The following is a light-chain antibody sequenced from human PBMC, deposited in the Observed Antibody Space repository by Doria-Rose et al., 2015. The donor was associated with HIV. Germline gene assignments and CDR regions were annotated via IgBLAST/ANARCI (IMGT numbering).Light chain of an antibody. CDR1: QSFSSTY. J-gene: IGKJ1*01. CDR2: DGS. V-gene: IGKV3-20*01. CDR3: HQYGTSWT. Sequence: TQSPGTLSLSPGERATLSCRASQSFSSTYLVWNQQKPGQTPSLLIYDGSTRATGITDRFSASGSGTDFTLTINRLEPEDCALYYCHQYGTSWTFGQGTKVEI.